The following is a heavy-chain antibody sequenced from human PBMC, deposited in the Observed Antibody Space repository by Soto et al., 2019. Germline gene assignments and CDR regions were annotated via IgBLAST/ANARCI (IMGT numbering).Heavy chain of an antibody. V-gene: IGHV1-8*01. CDR3: GRGAYGDPVDF. J-gene: IGHJ4*02. CDR2: MNPNSGNT. Sequence: GASVKVSCKASGYTFTSYDINWVRQATGQGLEWMGWMNPNSGNTGYAQKFQGRVTMTRNTSISTAYMELNSLGVEDTAVYYCGRGAYGDPVDFWGQGTLVTVSS. D-gene: IGHD4-17*01. CDR1: GYTFTSYD.